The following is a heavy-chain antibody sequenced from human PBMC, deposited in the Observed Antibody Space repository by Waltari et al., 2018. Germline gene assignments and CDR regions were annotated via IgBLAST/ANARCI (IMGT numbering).Heavy chain of an antibody. CDR2: INHSGIT. J-gene: IGHJ4*02. CDR1: GGSFSGYY. Sequence: QVQLQQWGAGLLKPSETLSLTCAVYGGSFSGYYWSWIRQPPGKGLEWIGEINHSGITNYNPSLKSRVTISVDTSKNQFSLKLSSVTAADTAVYYCARTQQQLVRGWGQGTLVTVSS. CDR3: ARTQQQLVRG. V-gene: IGHV4-34*01. D-gene: IGHD6-13*01.